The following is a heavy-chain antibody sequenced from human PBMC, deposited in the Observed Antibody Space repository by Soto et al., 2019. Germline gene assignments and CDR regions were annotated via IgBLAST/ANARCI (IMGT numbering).Heavy chain of an antibody. D-gene: IGHD6-13*01. CDR2: INHTGGT. J-gene: IGHJ5*02. V-gene: IGHV4-34*01. CDR1: GLSVNCYY. Sequence: LDTLSLTCAFYGLSVNCYYLNLLRPPPGKGLEWIGEINHTGGTHYNPSLKSRVTISVDTSKNQFSLKLSSVTAADTAVYYCARRAAAGTFRWFDPWGQGTLVTVSS. CDR3: ARRAAAGTFRWFDP.